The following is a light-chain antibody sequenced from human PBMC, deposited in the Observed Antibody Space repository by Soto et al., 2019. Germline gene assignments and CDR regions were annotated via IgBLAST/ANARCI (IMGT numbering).Light chain of an antibody. CDR1: QSVHNY. J-gene: IGKJ5*01. CDR3: QQRSKWTPIT. CDR2: GAS. Sequence: ETALTQSPCTLPLFPGDRAALSCKASQSVHNYLAWYQQKPGQAPRLLIYGASTRAAGIPARFSGSGSGTDFTLTISSLEPEDFAFYYCQQRSKWTPITFGQGTRLEIK. V-gene: IGKV3-11*01.